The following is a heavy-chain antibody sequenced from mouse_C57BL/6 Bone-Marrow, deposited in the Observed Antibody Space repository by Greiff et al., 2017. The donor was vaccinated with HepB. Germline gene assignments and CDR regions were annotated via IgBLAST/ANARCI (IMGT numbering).Heavy chain of an antibody. D-gene: IGHD1-1*01. CDR1: DSEVFPIAY. Sequence: QVQLQQSGSELRSPGSSVKLSCKEFDSEVFPIAYMSWVRQKPGHGFEWIGGILPSIGRTIYGEKFEDKATLDADTLSNTAYLELNSLTSEDSAIYYCARRNITTVGWYFDVWGTGTTVTVSS. CDR2: ILPSIGRT. CDR3: ARRNITTVGWYFDV. J-gene: IGHJ1*03. V-gene: IGHV15-2*01.